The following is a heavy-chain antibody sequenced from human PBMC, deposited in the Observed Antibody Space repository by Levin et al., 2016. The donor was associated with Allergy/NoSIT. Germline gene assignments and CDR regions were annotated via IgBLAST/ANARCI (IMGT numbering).Heavy chain of an antibody. J-gene: IGHJ4*02. CDR1: GFIFSKYA. CDR2: IWHDGNQK. D-gene: IGHD6-25*01. V-gene: IGHV3-33*01. Sequence: GESLKISCAASGFIFSKYAMHWVRQAPGKGLEWVAAIWHDGNQKYYSDIVKGRFTISRDNSKKTLFLEMNSLRAEDRAVYYCARDLRRAAVYYFDYWGQGTQVTVSS. CDR3: ARDLRRAAVYYFDY.